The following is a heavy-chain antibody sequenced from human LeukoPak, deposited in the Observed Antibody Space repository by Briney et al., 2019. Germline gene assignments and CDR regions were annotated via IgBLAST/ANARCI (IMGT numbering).Heavy chain of an antibody. J-gene: IGHJ4*02. Sequence: GGSLRLSCAASGFTVSSNYMSWVRQAPGKGLEWVSVIYSGGSTYYADSVKGRFTISRDNSKNTLYLQMNSLRAEDTAVYYCAKSGFYGDYSWYFDYWGQGTLVTVSS. CDR2: IYSGGST. CDR1: GFTVSSNY. CDR3: AKSGFYGDYSWYFDY. D-gene: IGHD4-17*01. V-gene: IGHV3-53*01.